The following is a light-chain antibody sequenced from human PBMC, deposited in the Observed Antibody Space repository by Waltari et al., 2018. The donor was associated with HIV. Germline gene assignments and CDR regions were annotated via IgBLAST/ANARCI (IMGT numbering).Light chain of an antibody. CDR1: QIIGSRY. CDR3: QHYGSPYT. J-gene: IGKJ2*01. V-gene: IGKV3-20*01. Sequence: DMVLTQSPGTLSSSPGEAVTLPCRASQIIGSRYIAWYQQKPGQAPRLFVYGASSRATGIPDRFSGSGSGTDFTLTINRLEPEDFAVYYCQHYGSPYTFGQGTKLEIK. CDR2: GAS.